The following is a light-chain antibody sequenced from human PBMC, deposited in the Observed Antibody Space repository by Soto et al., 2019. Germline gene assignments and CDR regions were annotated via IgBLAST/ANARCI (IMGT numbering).Light chain of an antibody. V-gene: IGKV3-20*01. CDR1: QSFSNNY. J-gene: IGKJ1*01. CDR2: GAS. CDR3: QQYGSSGT. Sequence: EIVLTQSPGTLSLSPGERATLSCRASQSFSNNYLAWYQQKPGQAPRLLIYGASNRATGIPDRFSGRGSGTDFTLTISRLEPEDFAVYYCQQYGSSGTFSQGTKVDI.